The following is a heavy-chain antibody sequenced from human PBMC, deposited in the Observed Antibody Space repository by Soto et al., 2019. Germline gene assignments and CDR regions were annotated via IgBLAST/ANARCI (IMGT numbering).Heavy chain of an antibody. D-gene: IGHD6-19*01. CDR2: INHSGST. V-gene: IGHV4-34*01. Sequence: SETLSLTCAVYGGSLRGYYWSWIRQPPGMALERIGEINHSGSTNYNPSLQSRVTISVDTSKNHISLKVMSVTVADTAMFYCARGGAVAGPFDYWGQGTQVTVSS. J-gene: IGHJ4*02. CDR3: ARGGAVAGPFDY. CDR1: GGSLRGYY.